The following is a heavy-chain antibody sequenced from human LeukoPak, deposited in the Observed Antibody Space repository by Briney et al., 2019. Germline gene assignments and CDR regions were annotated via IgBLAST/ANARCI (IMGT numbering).Heavy chain of an antibody. V-gene: IGHV1-2*02. CDR2: INPNSGGT. J-gene: IGHJ4*02. D-gene: IGHD2-15*01. CDR3: ARDPTMVAASPLSDY. CDR1: GYTFTGYY. Sequence: ASVKVSCKASGYTFTGYYMHWVRQAPGQGLEWMGWINPNSGGTNYAQKFQGRVTMTRDTSISTAYMELSRLRSDDTAVYYCARDPTMVAASPLSDYWGQGTLVTVSS.